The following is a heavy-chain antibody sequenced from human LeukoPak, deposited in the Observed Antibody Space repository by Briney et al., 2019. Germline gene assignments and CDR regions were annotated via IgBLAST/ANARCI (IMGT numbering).Heavy chain of an antibody. V-gene: IGHV4-61*02. CDR3: ARDGSSWTPNNYFDY. Sequence: PSETLSLTCTVSGGSISSGSYYWSWIRQPAGKGLEWIGRIYTSGSTNYNPSLKSRVTMSVDTSKNQFSLKLSSVTAADTAVYYCARDGSSWTPNNYFDYWGQGTLVTVSS. D-gene: IGHD6-13*01. CDR1: GGSISSGSYY. J-gene: IGHJ4*02. CDR2: IYTSGST.